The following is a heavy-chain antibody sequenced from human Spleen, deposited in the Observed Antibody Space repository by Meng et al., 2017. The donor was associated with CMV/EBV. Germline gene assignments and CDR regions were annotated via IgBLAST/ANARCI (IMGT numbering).Heavy chain of an antibody. CDR2: ISSSSSYI. J-gene: IGHJ4*02. CDR1: GFILNTYN. CDR3: ARDRYYDSSGYWIY. V-gene: IGHV3-21*06. D-gene: IGHD3-22*01. Sequence: GESLKISCVASGFILNTYNMKWVRQAPGKGLEWVSSISSSSSYIYYADSVAGRFTISRDNAKNLLFLQMNSLRAEDTAVYYCARDRYYDSSGYWIYWGQGTLVTVSS.